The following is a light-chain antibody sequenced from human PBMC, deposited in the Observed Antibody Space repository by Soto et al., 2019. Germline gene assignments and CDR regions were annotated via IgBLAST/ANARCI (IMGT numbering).Light chain of an antibody. CDR1: QCISGY. CDR2: AAS. J-gene: IGKJ4*01. CDR3: QQYYSYPPPLT. Sequence: ALPMTHPPSSFSASTKKKNTNKCRASQCISGYLAWYQQKPGKAPRLLIYAASTLQSGVPSRFSGSGSGTDFTLTISCLQSEDFATYYCQQYYSYPPPLTFGGGTKVDIK. V-gene: IGKV1-8*01.